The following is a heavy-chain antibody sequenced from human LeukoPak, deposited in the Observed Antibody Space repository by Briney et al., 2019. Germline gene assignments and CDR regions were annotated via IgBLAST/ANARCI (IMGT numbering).Heavy chain of an antibody. J-gene: IGHJ6*03. D-gene: IGHD6-13*01. CDR3: AREISGPLAAAGGYYYYYMDV. CDR1: GFTFSSYS. CDR2: ISSSSSYI. V-gene: IGHV3-21*01. Sequence: GGSLRLSCAASGFTFSSYSMNWVRRAPGKAVEWVSYISSSSSYIYYADSVKGRFTISRDNAKNSLYLQMNSLRAEDTAVYYCAREISGPLAAAGGYYYYYMDVWGKGTTVTISS.